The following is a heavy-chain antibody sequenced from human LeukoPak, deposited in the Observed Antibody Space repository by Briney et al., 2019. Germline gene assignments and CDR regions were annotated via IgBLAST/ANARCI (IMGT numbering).Heavy chain of an antibody. CDR1: GFTFSSYV. J-gene: IGHJ6*02. V-gene: IGHV3-30*02. CDR2: TWYDGTNK. D-gene: IGHD2-2*01. CDR3: AKDSNDYYGMDV. Sequence: PGGSLRLSCAASGFTFSSYVMHWVRQAPGKGLEWVAVTWYDGTNKYFADSVRGRFSISRDNSKNTLYLQMNSLRAEDTAVYYCAKDSNDYYGMDVWGQGTTVTVSS.